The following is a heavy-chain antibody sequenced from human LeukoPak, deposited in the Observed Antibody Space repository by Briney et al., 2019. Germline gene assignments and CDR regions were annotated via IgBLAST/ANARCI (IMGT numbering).Heavy chain of an antibody. J-gene: IGHJ4*02. CDR2: IYHTGIT. Sequence: SQTLSLTCTVSGGSISSGGYSWSWIRQPPGKGLEYIGYIYHTGITYSSPSLESRVTISVDRSKNQFSLKLTSVTAADTAVYYCARGSDYFDSWGQGTLVTVSS. CDR3: ARGSDYFDS. CDR1: GGSISSGGYS. V-gene: IGHV4-30-2*01. D-gene: IGHD3-10*01.